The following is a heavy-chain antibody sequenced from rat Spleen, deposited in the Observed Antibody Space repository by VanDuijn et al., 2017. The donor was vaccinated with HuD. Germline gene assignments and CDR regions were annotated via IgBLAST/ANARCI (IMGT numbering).Heavy chain of an antibody. Sequence: EVQLVESGGGLVQPGRSLKLSCAASGFTFDNFAMAWVRQAPKKGLDWVATISSGGVNTYYPDSVKGRFTISRDNAKSTLYLQMSTLRSEDTATYYCTRGANYAFDYWGQGVMVTVSS. V-gene: IGHV5-46*01. D-gene: IGHD1-10*01. CDR3: TRGANYAFDY. CDR2: ISSGGVNT. CDR1: GFTFDNFA. J-gene: IGHJ2*01.